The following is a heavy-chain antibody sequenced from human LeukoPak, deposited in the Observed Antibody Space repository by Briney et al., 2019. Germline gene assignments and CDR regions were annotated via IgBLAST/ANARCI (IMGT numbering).Heavy chain of an antibody. J-gene: IGHJ4*02. Sequence: PSETLSLTCAVYGGSFSGYYWSWIRQPPGKGLEWIGEINHSGSTNYNPSLKSRVTISVGTSKNQFSLKLSSVTATDTAVYYCARALRFLNFDYWGQGTLVTVSS. CDR1: GGSFSGYY. CDR3: ARALRFLNFDY. D-gene: IGHD3-3*01. CDR2: INHSGST. V-gene: IGHV4-34*01.